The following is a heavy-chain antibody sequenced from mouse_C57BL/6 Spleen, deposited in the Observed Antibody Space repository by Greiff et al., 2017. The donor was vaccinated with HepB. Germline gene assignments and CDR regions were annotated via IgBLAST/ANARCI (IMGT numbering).Heavy chain of an antibody. D-gene: IGHD2-2*01. CDR3: AIHRTMVTDYYAMDY. V-gene: IGHV5-6*01. Sequence: EVQLVESGGDLVKPGGSLKLSCAASGFTFSSYGMSWVRQTPDKRLEWVATISSGGSYTYYPDSVKGRFTISRDNAKNTLYLQMSSLKSEDTAMYYCAIHRTMVTDYYAMDYWGQGTSVTVSS. J-gene: IGHJ4*01. CDR1: GFTFSSYG. CDR2: ISSGGSYT.